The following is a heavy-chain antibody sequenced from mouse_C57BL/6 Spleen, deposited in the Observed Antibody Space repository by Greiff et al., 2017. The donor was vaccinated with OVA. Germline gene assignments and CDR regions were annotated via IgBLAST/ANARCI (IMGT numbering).Heavy chain of an antibody. V-gene: IGHV2-2*01. Sequence: QVQLQQSGPGLVQPSQSLSITCTVSGFSLTSYGVHWVRQSPGKGLEWLGVIWSGGSTDYNAAFISRLSISKDNSKSQVFFKMNSLQADDTAIYYCAGLWLRAMDYWGQGTSVTVSS. D-gene: IGHD2-2*01. CDR1: GFSLTSYG. J-gene: IGHJ4*01. CDR3: AGLWLRAMDY. CDR2: IWSGGST.